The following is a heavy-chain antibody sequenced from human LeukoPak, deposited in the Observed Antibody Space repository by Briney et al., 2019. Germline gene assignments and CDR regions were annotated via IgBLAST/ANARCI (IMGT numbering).Heavy chain of an antibody. CDR1: GFTFSSYA. J-gene: IGHJ4*02. CDR2: ISGSGDNT. Sequence: GGSLRLSCAASGFTFSSYAMSWVRQAPRKGLEWVSGISGSGDNTYYADSVKGRFTISRDNSKNTLYVQVNSLGTEDTAAYYCAKGSYYDSSGSFYFDYWGQGTLVTVSS. D-gene: IGHD3-22*01. CDR3: AKGSYYDSSGSFYFDY. V-gene: IGHV3-23*01.